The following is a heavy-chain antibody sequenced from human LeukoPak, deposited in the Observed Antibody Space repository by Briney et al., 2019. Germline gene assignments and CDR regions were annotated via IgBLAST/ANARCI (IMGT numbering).Heavy chain of an antibody. CDR3: AKVAQSPPSYYFDC. Sequence: KPGGSLRLSCAASGFTFSSYSMNWVRQAPGKGLEWVSSISSSSSYIYYADSVKGRFTISRDNSKNTLYLQMNSLRTEDTAMYYCAKVAQSPPSYYFDCWGQGTLVTVSS. D-gene: IGHD4-11*01. CDR1: GFTFSSYS. V-gene: IGHV3-21*01. J-gene: IGHJ4*02. CDR2: ISSSSSYI.